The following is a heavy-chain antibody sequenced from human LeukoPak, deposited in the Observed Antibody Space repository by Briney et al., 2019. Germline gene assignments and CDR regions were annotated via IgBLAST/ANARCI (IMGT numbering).Heavy chain of an antibody. CDR1: GGAITNYY. Sequence: SETLSLTCGVSGGAITNYYWNWIRQAPGKGLEWIGSMFYYGSTYYNASLKSRVTISLDTSKKQFSLKLRSVTAADTAVYYCARGGITSLLNWFDPWGQGILVTVSS. CDR3: ARGGITSLLNWFDP. J-gene: IGHJ5*02. D-gene: IGHD3-16*01. V-gene: IGHV4-59*12. CDR2: MFYYGST.